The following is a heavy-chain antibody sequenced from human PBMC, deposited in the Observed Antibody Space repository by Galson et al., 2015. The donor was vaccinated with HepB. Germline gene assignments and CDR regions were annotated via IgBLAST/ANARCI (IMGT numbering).Heavy chain of an antibody. CDR1: GYTFTRYG. V-gene: IGHV1-18*01. CDR3: ARERGGGYSYGVSDI. Sequence: SVKVSCKASGYTFTRYGISWVRQAPGQGLEWMGWISAYNGNTNYAQKLQGRVTMTTDTSTSTAYMELRSLRSDDTAVYYCARERGGGYSYGVSDIWGQGTMVTVSS. CDR2: ISAYNGNT. D-gene: IGHD5-18*01. J-gene: IGHJ3*02.